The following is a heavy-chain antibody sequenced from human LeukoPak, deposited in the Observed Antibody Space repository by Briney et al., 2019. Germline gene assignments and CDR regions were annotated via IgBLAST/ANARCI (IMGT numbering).Heavy chain of an antibody. V-gene: IGHV3-73*01. CDR3: ARDSGHYYYYYMDV. CDR2: IRSKANSYAT. Sequence: GGSLRLSCAASGFTFSGSAMHWVRQASGKGLEWVGRIRSKANSYATAYAASVKGRFTISRDNSKNTLYLQMNSLRAEDTAVYYCARDSGHYYYYYMDVWGKGTTVTVSS. J-gene: IGHJ6*03. CDR1: GFTFSGSA. D-gene: IGHD1-26*01.